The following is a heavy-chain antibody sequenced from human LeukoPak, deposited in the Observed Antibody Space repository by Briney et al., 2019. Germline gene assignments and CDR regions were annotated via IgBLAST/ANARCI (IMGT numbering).Heavy chain of an antibody. D-gene: IGHD3-9*01. J-gene: IGHJ5*02. CDR3: ARDANYDILTGPRGRWFDP. CDR2: MYTSGST. Sequence: PSETLSVTCTVSGGSINSGSYYWNWIRQPAGKGLEWIGPMYTSGSTNYNPSLKSRVTISVDTSKNQFSLKLSSVTAADTAVYYCARDANYDILTGPRGRWFDPWGQGTLVTVSS. CDR1: GGSINSGSYY. V-gene: IGHV4-61*02.